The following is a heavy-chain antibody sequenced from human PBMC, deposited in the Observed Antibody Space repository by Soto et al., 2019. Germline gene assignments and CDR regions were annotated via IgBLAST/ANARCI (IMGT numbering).Heavy chain of an antibody. CDR2: INPSSGPT. V-gene: IGHV1-46*01. CDR3: ARDHNFGFILYAMDV. CDR1: GYTFTSYS. Sequence: SVRFSFKASGYTFTSYSMHWVRQAPGQGLEGRGIINPSSGPTSYAQNFQGRVTMTSDTSTSIVYMEMSSLKSDDTAVYYCARDHNFGFILYAMDVWGQGATVTVCS. D-gene: IGHD2-15*01. J-gene: IGHJ6*02.